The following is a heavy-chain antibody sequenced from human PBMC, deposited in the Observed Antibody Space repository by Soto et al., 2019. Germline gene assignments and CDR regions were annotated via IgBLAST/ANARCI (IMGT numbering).Heavy chain of an antibody. CDR1: GFAFSSYA. CDR2: VSGSGGST. V-gene: IGHV3-23*01. Sequence: EVQLLESGGGLVQPGGSLRLSCAASGFAFSSYAMTWVRQAPGKGLKWVSTVSGSGGSTYYADSVKGRFTISRDNSKNTLYLQMNSLRAEDTAVYYCAKIPLSYYIWGSYDYWGQGTLVTVSS. J-gene: IGHJ4*02. D-gene: IGHD3-16*01. CDR3: AKIPLSYYIWGSYDY.